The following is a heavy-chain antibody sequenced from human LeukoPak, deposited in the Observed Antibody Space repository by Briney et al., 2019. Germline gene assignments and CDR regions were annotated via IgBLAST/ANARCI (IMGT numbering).Heavy chain of an antibody. V-gene: IGHV5-51*01. CDR2: IYPGDSDY. J-gene: IGHJ4*02. D-gene: IGHD3-16*01. CDR1: GYSFSNHW. CDR3: QRELFGSYGHLLSFDR. Sequence: GESLKISCEGSGYSFSNHWIGGLRQMPGKVLEWMGFIYPGDSDYRYRRSFQGQVTMYIAKSIDNALMKWSSLKASASDIYSCQRELFGSYGHLLSFDRWGPGTKVTVSS.